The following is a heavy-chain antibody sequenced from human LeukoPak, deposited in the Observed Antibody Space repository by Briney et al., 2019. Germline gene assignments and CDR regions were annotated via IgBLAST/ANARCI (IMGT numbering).Heavy chain of an antibody. Sequence: GGSLRLSCAASGFTFSSFLMSWVRQAPGKGLEWVANIKQDGSEEYYVDSVKGRFTISRDNAKISLYLQMNSLRAEDTAVYYCAKSQWGDAFDIWGQGTMVSVSS. CDR3: AKSQWGDAFDI. J-gene: IGHJ3*02. V-gene: IGHV3-7*01. CDR1: GFTFSSFL. D-gene: IGHD2-8*01. CDR2: IKQDGSEE.